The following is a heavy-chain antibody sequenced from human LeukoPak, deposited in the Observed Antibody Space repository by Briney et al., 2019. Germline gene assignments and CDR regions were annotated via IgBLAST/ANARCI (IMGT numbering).Heavy chain of an antibody. CDR1: GYTLTSYY. CDR2: INPSDGGT. CDR3: ARDPCGDYYDSSGSCAFDF. Sequence: ASVKVSCKASGYTLTSYYMHWVRQAPGQGLEWMGVINPSDGGTSYAQKFQGRVAMTRDTSTSTVYMELSSLGSEDTAVYYCARDPCGDYYDSSGSCAFDFWGQGTMVIVSS. J-gene: IGHJ3*01. D-gene: IGHD3-22*01. V-gene: IGHV1-46*01.